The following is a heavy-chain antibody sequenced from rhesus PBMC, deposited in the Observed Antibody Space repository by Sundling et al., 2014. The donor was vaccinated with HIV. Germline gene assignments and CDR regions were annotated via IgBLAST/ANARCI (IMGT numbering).Heavy chain of an antibody. J-gene: IGHJ6*01. CDR3: AKARYSLDS. CDR2: INSGGGST. CDR1: GFTFSSYG. Sequence: EVQLVETGGGLVQPGGSLKLSCAASGFTFSSYGMSWVRQAPGKGLEWVSAINSGGGSTYYADSVKGRFTISRDNSKNTLSLQMNSLRAEDTAVYYCAKARYSLDSWGQGVVVTVSS. V-gene: IGHV3S42*01.